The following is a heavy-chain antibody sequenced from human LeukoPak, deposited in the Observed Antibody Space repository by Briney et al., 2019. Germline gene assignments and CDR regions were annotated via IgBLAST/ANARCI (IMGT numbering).Heavy chain of an antibody. J-gene: IGHJ5*02. CDR3: AREGPSYDYVWGSYRSGWFDP. D-gene: IGHD3-16*02. V-gene: IGHV3-7*03. CDR1: GFTFSSYW. Sequence: GGSLRLSCAASGFTFSSYWVSWVRQAPGKGLEWVANIKQDGSEKYYVDSVKGRFTISRDNAKNSLYLQMNSLRAEDTAVYYCAREGPSYDYVWGSYRSGWFDPWGQGTLVTVSS. CDR2: IKQDGSEK.